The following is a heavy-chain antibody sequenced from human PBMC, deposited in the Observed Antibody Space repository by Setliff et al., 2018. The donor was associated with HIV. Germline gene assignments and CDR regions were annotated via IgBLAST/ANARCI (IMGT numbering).Heavy chain of an antibody. J-gene: IGHJ6*02. V-gene: IGHV4-4*09. CDR2: IYATGST. CDR1: GGSINSYY. CDR3: ARHPPHDSTWPYYYYGMDV. Sequence: SETLSLTCTVSGGSINSYYWSWIRQPPGKGLEWIGYIYATGSTNYNPSLKGRVTVSVDTAKNQFSLRLSSVTAADTAVYYCARHPPHDSTWPYYYYGMDVWGQGTKGTSP. D-gene: IGHD6-13*01.